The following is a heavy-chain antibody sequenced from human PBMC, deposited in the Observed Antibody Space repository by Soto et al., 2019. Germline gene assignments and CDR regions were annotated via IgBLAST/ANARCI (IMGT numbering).Heavy chain of an antibody. D-gene: IGHD2-8*01. CDR1: GFTFSSYA. CDR2: ISGSGGST. CDR3: AKGTPGLMLYAREMNY. V-gene: IGHV3-23*01. J-gene: IGHJ4*02. Sequence: GGSMRLSCAASGFTFSSYAMSWVRQAPGKGLEWVSAISGSGGSTYYADSVKGRFTISRDNSKNTLYLQMNSLRAEDTAVYYCAKGTPGLMLYAREMNYWGQGTMVTGSS.